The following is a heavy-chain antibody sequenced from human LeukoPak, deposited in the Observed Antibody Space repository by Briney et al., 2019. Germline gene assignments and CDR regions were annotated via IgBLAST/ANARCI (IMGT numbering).Heavy chain of an antibody. CDR2: IWYDGSNK. V-gene: IGHV3-33*01. Sequence: PGGSLRLSCAASGFTFSSYGMPWVRQAPGKGLEWVAVIWYDGSNKYYADSVKGRFTISRDNSKNTLYLQMNSLRAEDTAVYYCARDHAMSPGYYFDYWGQGTLVTVSS. D-gene: IGHD2-2*01. CDR3: ARDHAMSPGYYFDY. CDR1: GFTFSSYG. J-gene: IGHJ4*02.